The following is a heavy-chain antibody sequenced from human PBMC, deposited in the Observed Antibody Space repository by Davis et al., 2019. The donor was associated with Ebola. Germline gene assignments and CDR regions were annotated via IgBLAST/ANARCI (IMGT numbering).Heavy chain of an antibody. V-gene: IGHV3-7*01. Sequence: GGSLRLSCAASGFTFSSYWMSWVRQAPGKGLEWVANIKQDGSEKYYVDSVKGRFTISRDNAKNSLYLQMNSLRAEDTAVYYCARGPWLLVDYFDYWGQGTLVTVSS. J-gene: IGHJ4*02. CDR1: GFTFSSYW. CDR2: IKQDGSEK. CDR3: ARGPWLLVDYFDY. D-gene: IGHD2-15*01.